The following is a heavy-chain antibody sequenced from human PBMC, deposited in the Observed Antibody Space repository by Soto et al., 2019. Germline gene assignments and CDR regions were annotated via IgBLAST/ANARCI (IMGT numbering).Heavy chain of an antibody. J-gene: IGHJ4*02. CDR3: ARVSGTGVYTYGLDY. V-gene: IGHV1-69*06. D-gene: IGHD5-18*01. CDR1: GGTFSSYA. CDR2: IIPVFGTG. Sequence: QVQLVQSGAEVKRPGSSVKVSCKASGGTFSSYAISWVRQAPGQGLEWMGGIIPVFGTGIYAQKLQGRDTITADKSTNTAYMELSSLRYEDTAVYFCARVSGTGVYTYGLDYWGQGTVVTVSS.